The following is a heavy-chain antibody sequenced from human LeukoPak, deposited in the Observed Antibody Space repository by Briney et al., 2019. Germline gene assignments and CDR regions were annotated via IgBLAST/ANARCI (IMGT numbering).Heavy chain of an antibody. CDR1: GVSLTTYY. J-gene: IGHJ4*02. D-gene: IGHD2-15*01. Sequence: SETLSLTCTVSGVSLTTYYWTWIRQPPGQGLEFIGYISYTGSTSYSPSLKSRVTISLDTSKNQFSLKLTSVTAADTAVYYCARHYCSGGSCKPDYWGQGTLVAVSS. CDR3: ARHYCSGGSCKPDY. V-gene: IGHV4-59*08. CDR2: ISYTGST.